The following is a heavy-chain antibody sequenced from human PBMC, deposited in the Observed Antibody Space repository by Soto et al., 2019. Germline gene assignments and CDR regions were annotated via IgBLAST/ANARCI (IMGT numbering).Heavy chain of an antibody. D-gene: IGHD3-3*01. CDR3: ARRMTWSLWCFDL. CDR1: GYTFKDYD. Sequence: QVQLLQSGAEVKQPGTSVRVSCRASGYTFKDYDINWVRRAPGQGLEWMGWMNPNSGNTAYARKFRDRITMTRSVSAGTAFMELNSLTPEDTAVYYCARRMTWSLWCFDLWGSGTQVTVSS. J-gene: IGHJ2*01. CDR2: MNPNSGNT. V-gene: IGHV1-8*01.